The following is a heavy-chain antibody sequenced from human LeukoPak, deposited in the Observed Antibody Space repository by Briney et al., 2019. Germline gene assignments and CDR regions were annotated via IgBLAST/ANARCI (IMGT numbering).Heavy chain of an antibody. D-gene: IGHD4-17*01. CDR3: ARGLGDYDASDV. V-gene: IGHV3-21*01. J-gene: IGHJ3*01. CDR2: ISGGGSYI. CDR1: GFTFSSYS. Sequence: PGGSLRLSCSVSGFTFSSYSMNWVRQAPGKGLQWVSSISGGGSYIFYADSVEGRFSVSRDNAKNSVFLQMNSLRAEDTAVYYCARGLGDYDASDVWGHGTRVTVAS.